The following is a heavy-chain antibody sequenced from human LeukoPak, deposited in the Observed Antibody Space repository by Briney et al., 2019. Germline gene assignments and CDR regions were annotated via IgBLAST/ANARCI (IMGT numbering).Heavy chain of an antibody. D-gene: IGHD3-22*01. CDR3: ARDRDYYDSSGPYAFDI. V-gene: IGHV3-30-3*01. CDR1: GFTLSSYA. J-gene: IGHJ3*02. CDR2: ISYDGSNK. Sequence: GRSLRLSCAASGFTLSSYAMHWVRQAPGKGLEWVALISYDGSNKYNADSVKGRFTISRDNSKNTLYLQMNSLRAEDTAVYYCARDRDYYDSSGPYAFDIWGQGTMVTVSS.